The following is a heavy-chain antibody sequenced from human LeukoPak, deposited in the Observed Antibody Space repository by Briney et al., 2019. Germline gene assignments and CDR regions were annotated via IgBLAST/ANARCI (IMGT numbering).Heavy chain of an antibody. Sequence: SETLSLTCTVSGGSISSGGYYWSWIRQHQGKGLEWIGYIYYSGSTYYNPSLKSRVTISVDTSKNQFSLKLSSVTAADTAVYYCARAGSYCGGDCYGALDYWGQGTLVTVSS. CDR3: ARAGSYCGGDCYGALDY. CDR2: IYYSGST. J-gene: IGHJ4*02. CDR1: GGSISSGGYY. V-gene: IGHV4-31*03. D-gene: IGHD2-21*02.